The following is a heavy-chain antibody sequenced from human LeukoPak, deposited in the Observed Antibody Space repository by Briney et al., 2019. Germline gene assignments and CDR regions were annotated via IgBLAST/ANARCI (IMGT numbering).Heavy chain of an antibody. Sequence: GGSLRLSCTTSGFSFGDHAMTWVRQAPGKGLEWLSFIRSKAYGGTTEYAASVKGRFIISRDDSKSIAYLQMNSLKTEDTAVYYCTSRRLTASVTMDVWGKGTTVTVSS. CDR1: GFSFGDHA. D-gene: IGHD6-13*01. V-gene: IGHV3-49*04. CDR2: IRSKAYGGTT. J-gene: IGHJ6*03. CDR3: TSRRLTASVTMDV.